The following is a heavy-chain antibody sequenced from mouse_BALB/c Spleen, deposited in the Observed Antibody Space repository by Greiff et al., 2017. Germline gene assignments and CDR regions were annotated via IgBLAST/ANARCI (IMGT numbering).Heavy chain of an antibody. Sequence: QVQLQQPGAELVKPGASVKLSCKASGYTFTSYYMYWVKQRPGQGLEWIGEINPSNGGTNFNEKFKSKATLTVDKSSSTAYMQLSSLTSEDSAVYYCTRSGGYPYYYAMDYWGQGTSVTVSS. J-gene: IGHJ4*01. CDR3: TRSGGYPYYYAMDY. D-gene: IGHD2-2*01. CDR1: GYTFTSYY. CDR2: INPSNGGT. V-gene: IGHV1S81*02.